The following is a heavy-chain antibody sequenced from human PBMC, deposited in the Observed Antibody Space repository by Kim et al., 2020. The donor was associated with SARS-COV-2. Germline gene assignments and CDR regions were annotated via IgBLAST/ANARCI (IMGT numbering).Heavy chain of an antibody. Sequence: KHYEDSVKGRFTISRDNAMNSLYLQMNSLRTEDTASYYCAALDSVQVPGGIWGQGTLVTVSS. V-gene: IGHV3-7*01. CDR2: K. D-gene: IGHD3-10*01. J-gene: IGHJ4*02. CDR3: AALDSVQVPGGI.